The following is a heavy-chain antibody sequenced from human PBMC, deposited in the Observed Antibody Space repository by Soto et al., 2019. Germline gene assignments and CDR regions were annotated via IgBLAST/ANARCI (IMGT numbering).Heavy chain of an antibody. CDR3: GGSDAYNWFDP. D-gene: IGHD3-16*01. Sequence: GGSLRLSCAASGFTFSTYWMHWVRQAPGKGLVWVSRIKSDGTGTTYADSVKGRFTISRDNAKNMLYLQMNSLRVEDTAVYYCGGSDAYNWFDPWGQGTLVTVSS. CDR2: IKSDGTGT. V-gene: IGHV3-74*01. CDR1: GFTFSTYW. J-gene: IGHJ5*02.